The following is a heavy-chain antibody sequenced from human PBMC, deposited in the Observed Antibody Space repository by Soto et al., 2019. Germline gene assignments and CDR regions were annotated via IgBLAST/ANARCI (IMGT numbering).Heavy chain of an antibody. CDR3: AAYYDSSGYRLLYYFDY. CDR1: GFTFSSHG. J-gene: IGHJ4*02. D-gene: IGHD3-22*01. CDR2: ISYDGSNK. V-gene: IGHV3-30*03. Sequence: PGGSLRLSCAASGFTFSSHGMHWVRQAPGKGLEWVAVISYDGSNKYYADSVKGRFTISRDNSKNTLYLQMNSLRAEDTAVYYCAAYYDSSGYRLLYYFDYWGQGTLVTVSS.